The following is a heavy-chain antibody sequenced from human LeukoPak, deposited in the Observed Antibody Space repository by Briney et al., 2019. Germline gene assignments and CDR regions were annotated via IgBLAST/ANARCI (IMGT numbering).Heavy chain of an antibody. Sequence: KPSETLSLTCTVSGGSISSSSYYWGWIRQPPGKGLGWIGTIYHSGDTYYNPSLKSRVTIPVDTSKNQFSLKLRSVTAADPAVYYWARAPAVLSWFGQLLWWGQGTLVTVSS. CDR1: GGSISSSSYY. J-gene: IGHJ4*02. D-gene: IGHD3-10*01. CDR2: IYHSGDT. CDR3: ARAPAVLSWFGQLLW. V-gene: IGHV4-39*07.